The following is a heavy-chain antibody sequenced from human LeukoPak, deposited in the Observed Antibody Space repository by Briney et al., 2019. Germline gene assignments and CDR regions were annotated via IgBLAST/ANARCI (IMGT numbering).Heavy chain of an antibody. CDR2: MYYSGST. D-gene: IGHD4-17*01. CDR1: GGSIGSSSYY. Sequence: SDTLSLTCTVSGGSIGSSSYYWGWIRQPPGRGLEWIGSMYYSGSTYYNPSLKSRVTISVDTSKNQFSLKLSSVTAADTAVYYCARHPSTDYGDPGHFDYWGQGTLVTVSS. CDR3: ARHPSTDYGDPGHFDY. J-gene: IGHJ4*02. V-gene: IGHV4-39*01.